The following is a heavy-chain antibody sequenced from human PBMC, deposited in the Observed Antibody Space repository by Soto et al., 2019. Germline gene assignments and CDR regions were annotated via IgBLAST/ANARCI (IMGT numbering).Heavy chain of an antibody. CDR2: IYWDDDK. D-gene: IGHD1-1*01. Sequence: QITLKESGPTLVNPTQTLTLTCTFSGFSLITSGVGVGWIRQPPGKALEWLAFIYWDDDKRYSPSLRSRLTIAKDTSKNQVVLTMTEVDPVDTATYFCAHRRIGVSQWNDGDFDYWGQGTQVTVSS. V-gene: IGHV2-5*02. CDR1: GFSLITSGVG. J-gene: IGHJ4*02. CDR3: AHRRIGVSQWNDGDFDY.